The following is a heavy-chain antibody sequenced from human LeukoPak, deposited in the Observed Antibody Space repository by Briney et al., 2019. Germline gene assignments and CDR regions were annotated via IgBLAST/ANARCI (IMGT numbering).Heavy chain of an antibody. D-gene: IGHD2-2*01. Sequence: GGSLRLSCAASGFTFSDYYMSWIRQAPGKGLEWVSYISSSSSYTNYADSVKGRFTISRDNSKNTLYLQMNSLRPEDTAVYYCAKPTPVLSAAMAGSENWGQGTLVTVSS. CDR1: GFTFSDYY. CDR2: ISSSSSYT. V-gene: IGHV3-11*06. J-gene: IGHJ1*01. CDR3: AKPTPVLSAAMAGSEN.